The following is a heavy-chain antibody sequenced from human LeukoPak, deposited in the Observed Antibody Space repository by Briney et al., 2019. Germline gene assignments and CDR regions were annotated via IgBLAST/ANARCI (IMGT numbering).Heavy chain of an antibody. CDR1: GGSISSSSYY. Sequence: SETLSLTCTVSGGSISSSSYYWGWIRQPPGKGLEWIGSIYYSGSTYYNPSLKSRVTISIDTSKNQFSLKLSSVTAADTAVYYCARPRRPLVTPEPFDYWGQGTLVTVSS. CDR3: ARPRRPLVTPEPFDY. V-gene: IGHV4-39*07. CDR2: IYYSGST. J-gene: IGHJ4*02. D-gene: IGHD2-21*02.